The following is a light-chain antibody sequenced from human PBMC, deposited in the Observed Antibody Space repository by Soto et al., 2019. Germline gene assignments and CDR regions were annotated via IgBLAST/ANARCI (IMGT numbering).Light chain of an antibody. CDR3: CSYAGSSTLYV. J-gene: IGLJ1*01. Sequence: SVLTQPASVTGSPGQSITISCTGTSSDVGSYNLVSWYQQHPGKAPKLMIYEVSKRPSGVSNRFSGSKSGNTASLTISGLQAEDEADYYCCSYAGSSTLYVFGTGTKVT. CDR2: EVS. V-gene: IGLV2-23*02. CDR1: SSDVGSYNL.